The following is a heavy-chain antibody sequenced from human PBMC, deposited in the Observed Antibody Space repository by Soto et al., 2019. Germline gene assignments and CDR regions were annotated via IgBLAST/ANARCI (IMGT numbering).Heavy chain of an antibody. CDR3: VQSRCGGDCLQSYSSHSYYGLDV. CDR2: IYWDDDK. V-gene: IGHV2-5*02. J-gene: IGHJ6*02. D-gene: IGHD2-21*02. CDR1: GLSLSTTGVG. Sequence: QITLKESGPTLVKPTQTLTLTCTFSGLSLSTTGVGVGWIRQPPGKALEWLALIYWDDDKRYSPSLTSRLPITKDTSKNQVVLTMTNMDPVDTATYYCVQSRCGGDCLQSYSSHSYYGLDVWGQGTTVTVSS.